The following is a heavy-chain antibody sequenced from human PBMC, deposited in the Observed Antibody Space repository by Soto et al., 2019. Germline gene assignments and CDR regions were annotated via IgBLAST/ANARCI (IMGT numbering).Heavy chain of an antibody. CDR3: ARGKGPTRRYGMDV. J-gene: IGHJ6*02. Sequence: QVQLQQWGAGLLKPSETLSLTCAVYGGSFSGYYWSWIRQPPGKGLEWIGEINHSGSTNYNPSLNSKVTTSVDTSKNQFSLQPSSVTAADTLENYGARGKGPTRRYGMDVWGQWTTVTVSS. CDR2: INHSGST. D-gene: IGHD1-26*01. CDR1: GGSFSGYY. V-gene: IGHV4-34*01.